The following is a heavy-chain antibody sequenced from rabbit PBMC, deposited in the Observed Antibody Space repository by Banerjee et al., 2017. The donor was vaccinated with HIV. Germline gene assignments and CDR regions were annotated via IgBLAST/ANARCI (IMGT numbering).Heavy chain of an antibody. J-gene: IGHJ4*01. V-gene: IGHV1S40*01. CDR3: ARLDVGYDAFNL. CDR1: GIDFSSYNY. CDR2: IYTSSDST. Sequence: QSLEESGGDLVKPGASLTLTCKASGIDFSSYNYMCWVRQAPGKGLEWIGCIYTSSDSTWYASWVNGRFTVSKTSSTTVTLQMTSLTAADTATYFCARLDVGYDAFNLWGPGTLVT. D-gene: IGHD6-1*01.